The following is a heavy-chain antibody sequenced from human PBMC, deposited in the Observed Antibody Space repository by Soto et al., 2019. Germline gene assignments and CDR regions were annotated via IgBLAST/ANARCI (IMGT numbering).Heavy chain of an antibody. CDR3: ARDGDIVVVPAAIDHGMDV. Sequence: ASVKVSCKASGYTFTSYGISWVRQAPGQGLEWMGWISAYNGNTNYAQKLQGRVTMTTDTSTRTAYMELRSLRSDDTAVYYCARDGDIVVVPAAIDHGMDVWGQGTTVTVSS. J-gene: IGHJ6*02. CDR1: GYTFTSYG. D-gene: IGHD2-2*01. CDR2: ISAYNGNT. V-gene: IGHV1-18*01.